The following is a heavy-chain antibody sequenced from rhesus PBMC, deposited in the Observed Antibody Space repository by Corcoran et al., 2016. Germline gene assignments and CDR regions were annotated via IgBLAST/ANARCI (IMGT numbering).Heavy chain of an antibody. D-gene: IGHD5-36*01. V-gene: IGHV1-111*02. J-gene: IGHJ4*01. CDR2: VDPEVGEA. CDR1: GYTLTELS. CDR3: ARGQIATVPYFDY. Sequence: EVQLVQSGAEVKKPGASVKISCKASGYTLTELSMHWVRQAPGKGLAGMGRVDPEVGEADYAPTFQARVHLTADPSTDTAYRELSSLRSEDTAVYYCARGQIATVPYFDYWGQGVLVTVSS.